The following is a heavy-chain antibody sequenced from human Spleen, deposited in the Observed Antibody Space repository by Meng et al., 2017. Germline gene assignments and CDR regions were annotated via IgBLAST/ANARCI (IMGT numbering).Heavy chain of an antibody. CDR2: ISAYNGNT. CDR3: AREGSYSSSSAEF. V-gene: IGHV1-18*01. D-gene: IGHD6-6*01. CDR1: GGIFSNYV. J-gene: IGHJ4*02. Sequence: ASVKVSCKALGGIFSNYVISWVRQAPGQGLEWMGWISAYNGNTNYAQKLQGRVTMTTDTSTSTAYMELRSLRSDDTAVYYCAREGSYSSSSAEFWGQGTQVTVSS.